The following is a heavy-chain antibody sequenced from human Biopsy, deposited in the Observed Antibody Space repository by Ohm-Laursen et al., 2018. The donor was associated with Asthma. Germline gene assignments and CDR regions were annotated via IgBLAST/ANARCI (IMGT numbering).Heavy chain of an antibody. Sequence: TLPLTCAVSGDSIDSGDYSWTWIRQSPGVGLEWIGYIYRNGDTYYNPTLKNRVTISIDRSKNQFSLRLRSVTAADTAVYYCARGWNCGGDCYSLDSWGQGTLVTVSS. CDR2: IYRNGDT. V-gene: IGHV4-30-2*06. D-gene: IGHD2-21*02. CDR3: ARGWNCGGDCYSLDS. J-gene: IGHJ4*02. CDR1: GDSIDSGDYS.